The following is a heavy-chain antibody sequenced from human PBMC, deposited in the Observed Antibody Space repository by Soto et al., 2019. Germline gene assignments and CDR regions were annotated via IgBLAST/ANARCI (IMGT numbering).Heavy chain of an antibody. V-gene: IGHV3-74*01. Sequence: EVKVVESGGASGQPGGSLRLSCAASGFTFTSYWIHWVRQAPGKGLLWMSRIKGDETTSSYADSVKGRFTISRDNAKNTVYLQMNSLRAEDTAVYYCARGAFGSYYVDYWGQGTLVTVSS. CDR2: IKGDETTS. CDR3: ARGAFGSYYVDY. D-gene: IGHD3-10*01. CDR1: GFTFTSYW. J-gene: IGHJ4*02.